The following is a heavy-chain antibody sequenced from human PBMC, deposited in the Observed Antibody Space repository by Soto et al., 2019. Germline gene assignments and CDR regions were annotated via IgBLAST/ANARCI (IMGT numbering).Heavy chain of an antibody. D-gene: IGHD3-22*01. CDR1: GGSISSGDYY. Sequence: SETLPLTCTVSGGSISSGDYYWSWIRQPPGKGLEWIGYIYYSGSTYYNPSLKSRVTISVDTSKNQFSLKLSSVTAADTAVYYCASHGGYYDSSGYYYSYFDYWGQGTLVTVSS. CDR3: ASHGGYYDSSGYYYSYFDY. CDR2: IYYSGST. V-gene: IGHV4-30-4*01. J-gene: IGHJ4*02.